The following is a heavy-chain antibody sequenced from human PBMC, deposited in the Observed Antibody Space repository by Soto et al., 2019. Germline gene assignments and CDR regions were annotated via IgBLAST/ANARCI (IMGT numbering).Heavy chain of an antibody. CDR1: GGSISSSSYY. V-gene: IGHV4-39*01. Sequence: SETLSLTCTVSGGSISSSSYYWGWIRQPPGKGLEWIGSIYYSGSTYYNPSLKSRVTISVDTSKNQFSLKLSSVTAADTAVYYCASTYYDILTGYFSFDYWGQGTLVTVSS. CDR3: ASTYYDILTGYFSFDY. CDR2: IYYSGST. J-gene: IGHJ4*02. D-gene: IGHD3-9*01.